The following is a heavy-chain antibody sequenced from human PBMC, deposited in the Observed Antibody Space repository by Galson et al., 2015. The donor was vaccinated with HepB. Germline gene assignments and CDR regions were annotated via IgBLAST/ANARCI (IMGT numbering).Heavy chain of an antibody. J-gene: IGHJ3*02. Sequence: SVKVSCKASGYTFTSYGISWVRQAPGQGLEWMGWISAYSGGTNYAQKFQGWVTMTRDTSISTAYMELSRLRSDDTAVYYCASTKLPADAFDIWGQGTMVTVSS. CDR2: ISAYSGGT. V-gene: IGHV1-2*04. D-gene: IGHD1-7*01. CDR1: GYTFTSYG. CDR3: ASTKLPADAFDI.